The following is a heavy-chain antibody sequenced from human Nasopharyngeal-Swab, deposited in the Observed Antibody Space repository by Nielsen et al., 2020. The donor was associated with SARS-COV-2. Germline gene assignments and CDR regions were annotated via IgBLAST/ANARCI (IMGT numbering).Heavy chain of an antibody. CDR2: IYSGGST. D-gene: IGHD4-17*01. J-gene: IGHJ3*02. V-gene: IGHV3-53*01. CDR1: GFTVSSHY. Sequence: GESLKISCAASGFTVSSHYMSWVRQAPGKGLEWVSVIYSGGSTYYADSVKGRFTISRDNSKNTLYLQMNSLRAEDTAVYYCARCTTVTSGGAFDIWGQGTMVTVSS. CDR3: ARCTTVTSGGAFDI.